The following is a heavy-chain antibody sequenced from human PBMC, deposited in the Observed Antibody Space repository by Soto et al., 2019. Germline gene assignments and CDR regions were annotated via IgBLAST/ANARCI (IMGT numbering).Heavy chain of an antibody. V-gene: IGHV3-33*01. Sequence: GGSLRLSCAASGFTFSSYGMHWVRQATCKRLQNVPIIYYEGRNKNYADSVKGRLTISRDDSKNTLYLQMHSLRAEDTALYYCARDAYLGSGSYAYWGQGTQVTVSS. CDR1: GFTFSSYG. J-gene: IGHJ4*02. CDR3: ARDAYLGSGSYAY. D-gene: IGHD3-10*01. CDR2: IYYEGRNK.